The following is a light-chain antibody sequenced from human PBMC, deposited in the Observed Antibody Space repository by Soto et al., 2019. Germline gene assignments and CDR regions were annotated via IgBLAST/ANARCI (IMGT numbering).Light chain of an antibody. Sequence: QAVVTQSSSASASLGSSVKLTCTLSSGHSSYIIAWHQQQPGKAPRYLMKLEGSGSYNKGSGVPDRFSGSRSGADRYLTIXNLQSEDEADYYCETWDSNTRVFGGGTKLTVL. J-gene: IGLJ3*02. CDR1: SGHSSYI. CDR2: LEGSGSY. V-gene: IGLV4-60*03. CDR3: ETWDSNTRV.